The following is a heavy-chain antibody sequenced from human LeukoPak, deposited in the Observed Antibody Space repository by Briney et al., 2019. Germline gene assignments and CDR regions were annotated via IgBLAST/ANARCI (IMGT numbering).Heavy chain of an antibody. J-gene: IGHJ4*02. CDR3: ARGGSGWYIEGWVDY. Sequence: ASVKVSCKASGYTFTSYYMHWVRQAPGQGLEWMGIINPSGGSTSYAQKFQGRVTMTRDTSTSTVYMELSSLRSEDTAVYYCARGGSGWYIEGWVDYWGQGTLVTVSS. V-gene: IGHV1-46*01. CDR1: GYTFTSYY. CDR2: INPSGGST. D-gene: IGHD6-19*01.